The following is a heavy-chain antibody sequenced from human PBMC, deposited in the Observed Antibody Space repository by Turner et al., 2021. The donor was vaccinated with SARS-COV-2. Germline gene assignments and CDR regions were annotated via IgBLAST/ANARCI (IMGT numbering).Heavy chain of an antibody. J-gene: IGHJ4*02. D-gene: IGHD6-19*01. V-gene: IGHV5-51*01. CDR1: GYSFTSYW. Sequence: VQLAQSGAEVKNLGGSLKISCKGSGYSFTSYWIGLVRQMPGKGLELMGIIDPGDSESRYSPSCQGKVTISADKSISTDYLQWSRMKASDNAMYLCARQVGVGPNIAVASTGYWGQGTLVTVSS. CDR2: IDPGDSES. CDR3: ARQVGVGPNIAVASTGY.